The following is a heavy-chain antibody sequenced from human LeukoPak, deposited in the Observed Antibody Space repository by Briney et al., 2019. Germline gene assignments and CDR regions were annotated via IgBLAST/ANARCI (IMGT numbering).Heavy chain of an antibody. D-gene: IGHD6-13*01. CDR3: ARDGTYSSSWSRAFDI. V-gene: IGHV1-69*04. CDR2: IIPILGIA. J-gene: IGHJ3*02. CDR1: GGTFSSYA. Sequence: GASVKVSCKASGGTFSSYAISWVRQAPGQGLEWLGRIIPILGIANYAQKFQGRVTITAEKSTSTAYMELSSLRSDDTAVYYCARDGTYSSSWSRAFDIWGQGTMVTVSS.